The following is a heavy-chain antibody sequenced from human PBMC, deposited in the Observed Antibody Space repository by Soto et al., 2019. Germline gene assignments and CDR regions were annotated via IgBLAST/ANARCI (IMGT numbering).Heavy chain of an antibody. CDR1: GGSVTSDEDY. V-gene: IGHV4-30-4*01. CDR2: ISNSGST. Sequence: SETLSLTCTVSGGSVTSDEDYWSWIRQSPGKGLEWIGYISNSGSTGYNPPLKTRLSMSVDRSKNQFTLRLTSVTAADTAVYFCATESGYTYGDFDDWGQGTQVTVS. CDR3: ATESGYTYGDFDD. D-gene: IGHD5-18*01. J-gene: IGHJ4*02.